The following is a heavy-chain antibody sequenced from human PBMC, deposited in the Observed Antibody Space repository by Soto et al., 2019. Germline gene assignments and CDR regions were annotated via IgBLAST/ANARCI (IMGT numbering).Heavy chain of an antibody. CDR3: ASSTTVVTRDYFDY. CDR1: GGSISSGGYY. Sequence: SETLSLTCTVSGGSISSGGYYWSWIRQHPGKGLEWIGYIYYSGSTYYNPSLKSRVTISVDTSKNQFSLKLSSVTAADTAVYYCASSTTVVTRDYFDYWGQGTLVTVSS. V-gene: IGHV4-31*03. D-gene: IGHD4-17*01. J-gene: IGHJ4*02. CDR2: IYYSGST.